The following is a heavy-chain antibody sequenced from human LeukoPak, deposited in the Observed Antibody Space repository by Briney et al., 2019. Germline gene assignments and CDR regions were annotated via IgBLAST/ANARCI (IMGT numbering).Heavy chain of an antibody. V-gene: IGHV3-23*01. Sequence: GGSLRLSRAASGFTFSNYAMSWVRQAPGKGLEWVSGISGSGDSTYYGDSVKGRFTISRDNSKNTLYLQMNSLRAEDTAVYYCAKEKQRNFDYWGQGTLVTVSS. CDR1: GFTFSNYA. CDR3: AKEKQRNFDY. CDR2: ISGSGDST. J-gene: IGHJ4*02.